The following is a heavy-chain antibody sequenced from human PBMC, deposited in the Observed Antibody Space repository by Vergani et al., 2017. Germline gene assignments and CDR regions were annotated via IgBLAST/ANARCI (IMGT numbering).Heavy chain of an antibody. V-gene: IGHV3-43*01. Sequence: EVQLVESGGVVVQPGGSLRLPCAASGFTFDDYTMHWVRQAPGKGLEWVPLISWDGGSTYYADSVKGRFTISRDNSKNSLYLQMNSLRTEDTALYYCAKESGYDILTGYDGGFDIWGQGRMVTVSS. J-gene: IGHJ3*02. D-gene: IGHD3-9*01. CDR3: AKESGYDILTGYDGGFDI. CDR2: ISWDGGST. CDR1: GFTFDDYT.